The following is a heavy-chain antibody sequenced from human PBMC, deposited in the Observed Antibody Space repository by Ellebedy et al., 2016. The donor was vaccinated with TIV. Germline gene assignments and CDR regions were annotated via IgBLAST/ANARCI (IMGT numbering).Heavy chain of an antibody. CDR3: ARAGGYCSGGSCYSYYGMDV. CDR2: INPNSGGT. J-gene: IGHJ6*02. Sequence: ASVKVSCXASGYTFTGYYMHWVRQAPGQGLEWMGWINPNSGGTNYAQKFQDRVTMTRDTSISTAYMELSRLRSDDTAVYYCARAGGYCSGGSCYSYYGMDVWGQGTTVTVSS. V-gene: IGHV1-2*02. CDR1: GYTFTGYY. D-gene: IGHD2-15*01.